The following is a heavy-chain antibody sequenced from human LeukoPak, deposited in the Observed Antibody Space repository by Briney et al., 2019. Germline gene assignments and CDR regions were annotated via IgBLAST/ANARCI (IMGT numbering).Heavy chain of an antibody. Sequence: ASVKVSCKASGYTFTRYYMNWVRQAPGQGLEWMGIINPSGGSTNYAQKFQGRVTMTRDTSTSTAYLELSSLASDDTAVYFCARQGSNSSGWYPVDDWGQGTLVTVSS. V-gene: IGHV1-46*01. CDR2: INPSGGST. CDR3: ARQGSNSSGWYPVDD. D-gene: IGHD6-19*01. J-gene: IGHJ4*02. CDR1: GYTFTRYY.